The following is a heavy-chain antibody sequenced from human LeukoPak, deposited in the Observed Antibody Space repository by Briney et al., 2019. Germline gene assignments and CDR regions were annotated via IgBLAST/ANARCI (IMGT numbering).Heavy chain of an antibody. J-gene: IGHJ3*02. Sequence: ASVKVSCKASGGTFGSYAISWVRQAPGQGLEWMGRINPNSGGTNYAQKFQGRVTMTRDTSISTAYMELSRLRSDDTAVYYCATGYRLLDAFDIWGQGTMVTVSS. D-gene: IGHD6-13*01. CDR2: INPNSGGT. V-gene: IGHV1-2*06. CDR3: ATGYRLLDAFDI. CDR1: GGTFGSYA.